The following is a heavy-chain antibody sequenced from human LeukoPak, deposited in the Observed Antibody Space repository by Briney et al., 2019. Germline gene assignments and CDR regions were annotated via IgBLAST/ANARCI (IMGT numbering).Heavy chain of an antibody. V-gene: IGHV6-1*01. CDR2: TYYRSKWYD. CDR1: GDSVSSKNGA. Sequence: ASQTLSLTCAISGDSVSSKNGAWNWIRQSPSRGLEWLGRTYYRSKWYDEYADSVKGRVTISPDTSKNQFSLHVYSVTPEDTADCARDLGTSGWSTFDFWGQGTLVTVSS. CDR3: ARDLGTSGWSTFDF. D-gene: IGHD6-19*01. J-gene: IGHJ5*01.